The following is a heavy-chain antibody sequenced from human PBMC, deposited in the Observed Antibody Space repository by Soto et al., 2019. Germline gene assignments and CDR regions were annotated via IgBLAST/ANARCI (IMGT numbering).Heavy chain of an antibody. J-gene: IGHJ4*02. CDR3: ASDLGYSSSSEMGVDY. CDR2: ISAYNGNT. Sequence: QVQLVQSGAEVKKPGASVKVSCKASGYTFTSYGISWVRQAPGQGLEWMGWISAYNGNTNDAQKLQGRVTMTTDTSTSTDYMELRSLRSDDTAVYYCASDLGYSSSSEMGVDYWGQGTLVTVSS. CDR1: GYTFTSYG. D-gene: IGHD6-6*01. V-gene: IGHV1-18*01.